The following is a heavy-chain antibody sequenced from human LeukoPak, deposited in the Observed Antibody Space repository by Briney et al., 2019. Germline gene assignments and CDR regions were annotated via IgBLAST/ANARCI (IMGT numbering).Heavy chain of an antibody. CDR1: GFSFSSYG. D-gene: IGHD3-16*01. CDR3: ANIPNLFGPDY. CDR2: VQKDGSYK. Sequence: GGSLRLSCAASGFSFSSYGMHWVRQAPVKGLEWVAFVQKDGSYKKCADSVKGRFTISRDNSKNTLYLQMNSLRVDDTAVYYCANIPNLFGPDYWGQGSLVTVSS. J-gene: IGHJ4*02. V-gene: IGHV3-30*02.